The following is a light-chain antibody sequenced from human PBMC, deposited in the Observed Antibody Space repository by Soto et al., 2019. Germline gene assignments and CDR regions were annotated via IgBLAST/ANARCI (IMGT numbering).Light chain of an antibody. CDR1: SSNIGAGYD. CDR3: QSYDSGLREMV. CDR2: ANN. J-gene: IGLJ2*01. Sequence: QSVLTQPPSMSGAPGQRVTISCTGSSSNIGAGYDVHWYQQLPGTAPQLVMYANNNRPSGVPDRFSGSKSDTSASLAITGVQVEDEADYYCQSYDSGLREMVFGGGTKLTVL. V-gene: IGLV1-40*01.